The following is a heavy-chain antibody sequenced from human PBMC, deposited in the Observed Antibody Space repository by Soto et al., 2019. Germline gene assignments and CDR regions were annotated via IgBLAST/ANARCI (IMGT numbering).Heavy chain of an antibody. J-gene: IGHJ6*03. D-gene: IGHD5-12*01. Sequence: SETLSLTCTVSGGSISSSSYYWGWIRQPPGKGLEWIGSIYYSGSTYYNPSLKSRVTISVDTSKNQFSLKLSSVTAADTAVYYCARHDNCWLRPGYYYYYMYVWGKGTTVTVSS. CDR2: IYYSGST. CDR1: GGSISSSSYY. V-gene: IGHV4-39*01. CDR3: ARHDNCWLRPGYYYYYMYV.